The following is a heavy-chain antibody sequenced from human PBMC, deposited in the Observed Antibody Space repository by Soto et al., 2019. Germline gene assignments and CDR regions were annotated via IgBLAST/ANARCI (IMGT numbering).Heavy chain of an antibody. Sequence: SETLSLTCTVSGDSISRSSYYWGWIRQSPKEGHEWIGNIHNNGGTQYKTSLKSRVTISVDTSNNQFSLKLTSVSASDTGVYYCASRYAPSEFDHWGQGSLVTVSS. J-gene: IGHJ4*02. CDR1: GDSISRSSYY. CDR3: ASRYAPSEFDH. V-gene: IGHV4-39*01. CDR2: IHNNGGT. D-gene: IGHD2-2*01.